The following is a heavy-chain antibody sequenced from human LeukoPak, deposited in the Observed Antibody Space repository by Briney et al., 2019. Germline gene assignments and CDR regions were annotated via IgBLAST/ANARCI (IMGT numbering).Heavy chain of an antibody. D-gene: IGHD3-22*01. J-gene: IGHJ6*02. Sequence: NPGGSLRLSCAASGFTFSDYYMSWIRQAPGKGLVWVSYISSSGSTIYYADSVKGRFTISRDNAKNSLYLQMNSLRAEDTALYYCAKDSRYYDSSGYYVFSGMDVWGQGTTVTVSS. CDR2: ISSSGSTI. CDR1: GFTFSDYY. CDR3: AKDSRYYDSSGYYVFSGMDV. V-gene: IGHV3-11*01.